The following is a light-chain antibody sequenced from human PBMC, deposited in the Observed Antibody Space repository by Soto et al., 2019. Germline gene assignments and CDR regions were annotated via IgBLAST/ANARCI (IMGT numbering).Light chain of an antibody. CDR2: EVN. Sequence: ASLSGSPGQSITISCTGTSSDIGAYDYVSWFQQHPGKAPKLMISEVNNRPSGVSNRFSGSKSGNTAYLTISGLQVEDEAEYFCFPFTTTSNHVFGNGKKVTV. V-gene: IGLV2-14*01. CDR1: SSDIGAYDY. CDR3: FPFTTTSNHV. J-gene: IGLJ1*01.